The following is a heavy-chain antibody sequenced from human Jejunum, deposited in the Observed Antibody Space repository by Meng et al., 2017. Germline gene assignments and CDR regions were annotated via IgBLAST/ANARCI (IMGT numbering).Heavy chain of an antibody. J-gene: IGHJ5*02. CDR3: ARVSKPYGSGLDP. CDR2: INHSGST. Sequence: QVQLQQWGAGLLKPSETLSLTRAVCGGSFSGDYWNWIRQPPRKGLEWIGEINHSGSTNYNSSLKSRIPISVDTSKNQFSLNLSSVTAADTAIYYCARVSKPYGSGLDPWGQGTLVTVSS. CDR1: GGSFSGDY. V-gene: IGHV4-34*01. D-gene: IGHD3-10*01.